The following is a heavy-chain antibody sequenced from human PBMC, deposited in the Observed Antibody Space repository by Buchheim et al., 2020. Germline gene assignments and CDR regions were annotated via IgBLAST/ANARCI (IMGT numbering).Heavy chain of an antibody. Sequence: EVQLVESGGGLVQPGGSLRLSCAASGFTFSTYNMNWVRQAPGKGLEWVSYITTSSSTIYYADSVKGRFTISRDNAKNSLYLQMNSLRAEDTAVYYCARIHDYYYGMDVWGQGTT. V-gene: IGHV3-48*01. CDR2: ITTSSSTI. J-gene: IGHJ6*02. CDR1: GFTFSTYN. CDR3: ARIHDYYYGMDV.